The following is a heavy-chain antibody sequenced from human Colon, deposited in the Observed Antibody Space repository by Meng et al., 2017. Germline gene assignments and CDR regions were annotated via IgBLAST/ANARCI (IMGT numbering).Heavy chain of an antibody. CDR3: ARVIYASGNMAHLDC. D-gene: IGHD3-10*01. J-gene: IGHJ4*02. V-gene: IGHV4-4*02. CDR1: GDSIRSSNW. Sequence: QLQLQESGPGLVKPSGTLSLTCAVSGDSIRSSNWWSWVRQPPGRGLEWIGEIYHSGSTNYNPSLKNRLSLTVDKSKNQFSLTLHSVTAADTAVYYCARVIYASGNMAHLDCWGQGTLVTVSS. CDR2: IYHSGST.